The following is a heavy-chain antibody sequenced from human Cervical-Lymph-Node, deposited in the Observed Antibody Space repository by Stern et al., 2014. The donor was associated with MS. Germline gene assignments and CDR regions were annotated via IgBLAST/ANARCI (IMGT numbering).Heavy chain of an antibody. CDR1: GGSISSYY. V-gene: IGHV4-59*01. CDR3: ARVVDEYLDAFDI. J-gene: IGHJ3*02. D-gene: IGHD1-26*01. Sequence: QVQLQESGPGLVKPSETLSLTCTVSGGSISSYYWSWIRQPPGKGLEWIGYIYYSGSTNYNPSLKSRVTISVDTSKNQFSLKLSSVTAADTAVYYCARVVDEYLDAFDIWGQGTMVTVSS. CDR2: IYYSGST.